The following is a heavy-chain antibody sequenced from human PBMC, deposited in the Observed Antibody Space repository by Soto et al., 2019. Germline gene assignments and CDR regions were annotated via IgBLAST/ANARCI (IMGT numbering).Heavy chain of an antibody. D-gene: IGHD3-16*02. CDR3: ARDHRYGDNWAFDY. CDR1: GGSINSRDW. CDR2: ISHDGKI. J-gene: IGHJ4*02. V-gene: IGHV4-4*02. Sequence: SETLSLTCGVSGGSINSRDWWNWVRQSPGRELEWIGEISHDGKINYNPSLKSRATISMDKSKNQFSLNLFSVTAADTAIYYCARDHRYGDNWAFDYWGQGALVTVSS.